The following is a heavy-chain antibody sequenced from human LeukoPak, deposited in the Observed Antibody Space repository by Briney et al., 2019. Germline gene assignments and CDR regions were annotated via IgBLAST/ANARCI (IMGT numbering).Heavy chain of an antibody. CDR2: ISGSGGST. CDR3: AKVAGYSYAYRSDY. Sequence: GGSLRLSCAASGFTFSSYAMSWVRQAPGKGLEWVSAISGSGGSTYYADSVKGRFTVSRDNSKNTLYLQMNSLRAEDTAIYYCAKVAGYSYAYRSDYWGQGTLVTVSS. D-gene: IGHD5-18*01. V-gene: IGHV3-23*01. J-gene: IGHJ4*02. CDR1: GFTFSSYA.